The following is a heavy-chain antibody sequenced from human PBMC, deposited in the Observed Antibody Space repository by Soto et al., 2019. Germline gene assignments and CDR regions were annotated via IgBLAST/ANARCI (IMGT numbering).Heavy chain of an antibody. CDR1: GGSISSSSYY. J-gene: IGHJ4*02. CDR3: ASSPRGSYFDY. D-gene: IGHD1-26*01. Sequence: SETLSLTCTVSGGSISSSSYYWGWIRQPPGKGLEWIGSIYYSGSTYYNPSLKSRVTISVDTSKNQFSLKLSSVTAADTAVYYCASSPRGSYFDYWGQGTLVTVS. CDR2: IYYSGST. V-gene: IGHV4-39*01.